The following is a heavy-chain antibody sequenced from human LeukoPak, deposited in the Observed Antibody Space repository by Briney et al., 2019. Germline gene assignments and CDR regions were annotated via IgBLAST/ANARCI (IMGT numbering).Heavy chain of an antibody. D-gene: IGHD2/OR15-2a*01. CDR3: AKAADQYYYSYFYYMDV. CDR1: GFTFSSYG. V-gene: IGHV3-30*18. J-gene: IGHJ6*03. CDR2: ISYDGSSK. Sequence: GGTLRLSCAASGFTFSSYGMSWVRQAPGKGLEWVAVISYDGSSKDYADSVKGRFTISRDNSKNTLYLQMNSLTVEDTAVYYCAKAADQYYYSYFYYMDVWGKGTTVTVSS.